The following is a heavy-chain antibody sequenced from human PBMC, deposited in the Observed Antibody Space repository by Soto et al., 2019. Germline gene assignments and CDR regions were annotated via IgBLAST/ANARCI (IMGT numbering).Heavy chain of an antibody. CDR3: ARTLVVPAAIAVVWFDP. CDR1: GGSISSGGYY. D-gene: IGHD2-2*01. CDR2: IYYSGST. J-gene: IGHJ5*02. V-gene: IGHV4-31*03. Sequence: PSETLSLTCTVSGGSISSGGYYWSWIRQHPGKGLEWIGYIYYSGSTYYTPSLKSRVTISVDTSKNQFSLKLSSVTAADTAVYYCARTLVVPAAIAVVWFDPWGQGTLVTVSS.